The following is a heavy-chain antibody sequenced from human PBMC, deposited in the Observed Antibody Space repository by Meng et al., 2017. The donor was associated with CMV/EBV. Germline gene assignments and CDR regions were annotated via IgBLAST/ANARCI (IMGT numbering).Heavy chain of an antibody. CDR1: GFTFSSYW. J-gene: IGHJ4*02. D-gene: IGHD3-3*01. V-gene: IGHV3-74*01. Sequence: GESLKISCAASGFTFSSYWMHWVRQAPGKGLVWVSRISSDGSSTSYADSVKGRFTISRDNAKNTLYLQMNSLRAEDTAVYYCARGGPYYDFWSGLLTDYWGQGTLVTVSS. CDR3: ARGGPYYDFWSGLLTDY. CDR2: ISSDGSST.